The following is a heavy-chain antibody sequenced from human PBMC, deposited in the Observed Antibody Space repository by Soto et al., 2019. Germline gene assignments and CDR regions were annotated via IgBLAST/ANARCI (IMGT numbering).Heavy chain of an antibody. V-gene: IGHV4-39*01. CDR2: IYYSGST. J-gene: IGHJ5*02. Sequence: SETLSLTCTVSGGSIISSRYYWGRIRQPPGKGLEWIGSIYYSGSTYYNPSLKSRVTISVDTSKNQFSLKLSSVTAADTAVYYCARRFYSWFDPWGQGTLVTVSS. CDR1: GGSIISSRYY. CDR3: ARRFYSWFDP.